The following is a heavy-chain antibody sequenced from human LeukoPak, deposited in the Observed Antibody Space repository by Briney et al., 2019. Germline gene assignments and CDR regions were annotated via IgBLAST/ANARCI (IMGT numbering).Heavy chain of an antibody. CDR2: IYYSGST. CDR3: ARGHDYGDYGAHDAFDI. CDR1: GGAISSGDYY. J-gene: IGHJ3*02. D-gene: IGHD4-17*01. Sequence: ASETLSLTCTVSGGAISSGDYYWSWIRQPPGSGLEWIGYIYYSGSTYYNPSLKSRVTISVDTSKNQFSLKLSSVTAADTAVYYCARGHDYGDYGAHDAFDIWGQGTMVTVSS. V-gene: IGHV4-30-4*01.